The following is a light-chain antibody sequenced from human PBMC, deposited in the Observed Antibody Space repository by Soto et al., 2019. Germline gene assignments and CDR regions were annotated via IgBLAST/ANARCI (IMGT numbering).Light chain of an antibody. V-gene: IGKV3-20*01. CDR2: GAS. Sequence: EIVLTQSPGTLSLSPGERATLSCRASQSVSSSFFAWYQQKPGQAPRLLIYGASSRATSIPDRFSGSGSGTDFTLTISSLEPEDVAVYYCQQDDSSPWTFGQGTKVEIK. CDR1: QSVSSSF. J-gene: IGKJ1*01. CDR3: QQDDSSPWT.